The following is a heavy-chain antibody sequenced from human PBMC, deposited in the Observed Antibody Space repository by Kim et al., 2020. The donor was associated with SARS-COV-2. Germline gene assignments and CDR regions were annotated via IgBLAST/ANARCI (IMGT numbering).Heavy chain of an antibody. V-gene: IGHV1-24*01. J-gene: IGHJ5*02. D-gene: IGHD4-17*01. CDR2: FDPEDGET. CDR3: ATAPTVTTPSHWFDP. Sequence: ASVKVSCKVSGYTLTELSMHWVRQAPGKGLEWMGGFDPEDGETIYAQKFQGRVTMTEDTSTDTAYMELSSLRSEDTAVYYCATAPTVTTPSHWFDPWGQGTLVTVSS. CDR1: GYTLTELS.